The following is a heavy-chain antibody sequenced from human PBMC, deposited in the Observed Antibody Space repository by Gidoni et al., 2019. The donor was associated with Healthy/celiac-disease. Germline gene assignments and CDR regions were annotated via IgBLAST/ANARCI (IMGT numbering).Heavy chain of an antibody. Sequence: EVQLVESGGGLVQPGGSLRLSCAASGFTFSSYAMSWVRQAPGKGLEWGSAISGSGGSTYYADSVKGRFTISRDNSKNTLYLQMNSLRAEDTAVYYWAKDLYYYDSSVVPNWFDPWGQGTLVTVSS. V-gene: IGHV3-23*04. CDR1: GFTFSSYA. J-gene: IGHJ5*02. CDR2: ISGSGGST. D-gene: IGHD3-22*01. CDR3: AKDLYYYDSSVVPNWFDP.